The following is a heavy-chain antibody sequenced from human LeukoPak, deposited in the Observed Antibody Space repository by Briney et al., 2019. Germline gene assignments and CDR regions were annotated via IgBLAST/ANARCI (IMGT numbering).Heavy chain of an antibody. CDR1: GGTFSSYA. CDR3: ARRAAAGPEFDY. D-gene: IGHD6-13*01. CDR2: IIPIFGTA. Sequence: ASVKVSCKASGGTFSSYAISWVRQAPGQGLEWMRGIIPIFGTANYAQKFQGRVTITADKSTSTAYMELSSLRSEDTAVYYCARRAAAGPEFDYWGQGTLVTVSS. V-gene: IGHV1-69*06. J-gene: IGHJ4*02.